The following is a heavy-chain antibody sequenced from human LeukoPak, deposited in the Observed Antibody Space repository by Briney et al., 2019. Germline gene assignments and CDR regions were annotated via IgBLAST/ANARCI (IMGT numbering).Heavy chain of an antibody. Sequence: GGSLRLSCVASGFTFSDYYMSWIRQAPGKGLEWVSYIGTSGSPIYYADSVKGRFTMSRDNAKKSLFLQMNSLRAEDTALYYCVRERLIDYNYYYMDVWGKGTTVTVSS. CDR3: VRERLIDYNYYYMDV. J-gene: IGHJ6*03. CDR1: GFTFSDYY. CDR2: IGTSGSPI. V-gene: IGHV3-11*01. D-gene: IGHD3-22*01.